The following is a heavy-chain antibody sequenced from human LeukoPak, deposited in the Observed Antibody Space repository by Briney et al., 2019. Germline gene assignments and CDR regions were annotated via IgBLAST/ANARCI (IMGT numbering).Heavy chain of an antibody. D-gene: IGHD2-2*01. CDR2: IYYSGST. V-gene: IGHV4-59*12. Sequence: PSETLSLTCTVSGGSISSYYWNWIRQPPGKGLEWIGYIYYSGSTNYNPSLKSRVTISVDKSKNQFSLKLSSVTAADTAVYYCARVKADTSCYDYWGQGTLVTVSS. CDR1: GGSISSYY. J-gene: IGHJ4*02. CDR3: ARVKADTSCYDY.